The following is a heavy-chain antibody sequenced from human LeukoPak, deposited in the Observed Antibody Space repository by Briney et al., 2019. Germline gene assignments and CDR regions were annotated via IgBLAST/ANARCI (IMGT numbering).Heavy chain of an antibody. CDR2: IYTSGST. Sequence: SETLSLTCTVSGGSIGSYYWSWIRQPAGKGLEWIGRIYTSGSTNYNPSLKSRVTMSVDTSKNQFSLKLSSVTAADTAVYYCARDQHTYYYGSGSYNWFDPWGQGTLVTVSS. V-gene: IGHV4-4*07. CDR3: ARDQHTYYYGSGSYNWFDP. D-gene: IGHD3-10*01. J-gene: IGHJ5*02. CDR1: GGSIGSYY.